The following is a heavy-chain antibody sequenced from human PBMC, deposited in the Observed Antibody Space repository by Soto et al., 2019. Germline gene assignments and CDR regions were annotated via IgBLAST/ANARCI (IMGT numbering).Heavy chain of an antibody. V-gene: IGHV3-21*01. CDR3: ARVGGSCSTTSCYAYFDS. Sequence: GGSLRLSCAASGFTFRSFGMNWVRQAPGKGLEWVSSVSSGDGYIYYADSMKGRFTISRDNAKSSLFLQMNSLRADDTAVYYCARVGGSCSTTSCYAYFDSWGQGTLVTVSS. CDR2: VSSGDGYI. D-gene: IGHD2-2*01. CDR1: GFTFRSFG. J-gene: IGHJ4*02.